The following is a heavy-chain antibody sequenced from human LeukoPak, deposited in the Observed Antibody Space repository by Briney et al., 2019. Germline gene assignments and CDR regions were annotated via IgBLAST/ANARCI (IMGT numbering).Heavy chain of an antibody. CDR1: RFNFSDHD. CDR3: ARHHEYERNSYGMDA. V-gene: IGHV3-11*01. D-gene: IGHD3-16*01. Sequence: GRSLRLSWVASRFNFSDHDMGSIRPAPGKWLEWVSYISSGGTITYHAASVKGRFTVSRDNAKKSLYLQMNSLRGEDTAVYYCARHHEYERNSYGMDAWGQGTTVTVSS. J-gene: IGHJ6*02. CDR2: ISSGGTIT.